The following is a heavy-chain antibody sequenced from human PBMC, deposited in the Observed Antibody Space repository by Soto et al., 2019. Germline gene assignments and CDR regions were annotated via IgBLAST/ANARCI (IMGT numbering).Heavy chain of an antibody. Sequence: GGSLRLSCTASGFTFSSYEMNWVRQAPGKGLEWVSYIDISGNTVYYADSVKGRFAISRDNAKDSVFLQMISLRVDDTAIYYWGRGRRSGWDDALDIWGQGTMVTVSS. CDR2: IDISGNTV. CDR3: GRGRRSGWDDALDI. D-gene: IGHD6-19*01. J-gene: IGHJ3*02. V-gene: IGHV3-48*03. CDR1: GFTFSSYE.